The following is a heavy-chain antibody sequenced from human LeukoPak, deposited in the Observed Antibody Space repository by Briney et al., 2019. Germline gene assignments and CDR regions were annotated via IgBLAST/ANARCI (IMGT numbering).Heavy chain of an antibody. CDR2: IYSGGTT. CDR1: GFTVSSDY. J-gene: IGHJ4*02. D-gene: IGHD6-19*01. CDR3: TRGGSVPATRSFDY. V-gene: IGHV3-66*01. Sequence: GGSLRLSCSASGFTVSSDYMSWVRQAPGKGLAWLSVIYSGGTTYYADSVKGRFTSSRDNFKNTVYLQMNSLRVEDTAMYYCTRGGSVPATRSFDYWGQGTLVTVSS.